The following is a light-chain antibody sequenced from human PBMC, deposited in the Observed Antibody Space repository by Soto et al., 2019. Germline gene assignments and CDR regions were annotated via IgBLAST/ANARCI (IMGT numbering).Light chain of an antibody. CDR3: QQYGSSRT. J-gene: IGKJ1*01. Sequence: EIVLTQSPGTLSLSPGERATLSCRARQSVSSSYLAWYQQKPGQAPRLLIYGASSRPTGIPDRFSGSGSGTDFTLTISRLEPEDFAVYYCQQYGSSRTFGQGTRWIS. CDR2: GAS. CDR1: QSVSSSY. V-gene: IGKV3-20*01.